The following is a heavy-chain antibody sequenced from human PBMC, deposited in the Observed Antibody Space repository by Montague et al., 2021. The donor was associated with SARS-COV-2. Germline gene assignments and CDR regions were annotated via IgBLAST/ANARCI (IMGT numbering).Heavy chain of an antibody. CDR3: ARDSVAWIHLSGLAY. Sequence: SLRLSCAASGFTFNSYSMNWVRQAPGKGPEWLSSISSNSGYTYYADSVKGRFSISRDNAMNSLYLQMNSLRVEDTAVHYCARDSVAWIHLSGLAYWGQGILVTVSS. CDR2: ISSNSGYT. V-gene: IGHV3-21*01. J-gene: IGHJ4*02. CDR1: GFTFNSYS. D-gene: IGHD5-18*01.